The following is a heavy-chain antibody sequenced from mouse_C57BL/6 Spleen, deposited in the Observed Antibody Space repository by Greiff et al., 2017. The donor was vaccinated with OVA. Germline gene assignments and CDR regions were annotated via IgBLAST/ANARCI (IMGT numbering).Heavy chain of an antibody. CDR1: GYSFTDYN. D-gene: IGHD1-1*01. Sequence: VQLKESGPELVKPGASVKISCKASGYSFTDYNMNWVKQSNGKSLEWIGVINPNYGTTSYNQKFKGKATLTVDQSSSTAYMQLNSLTSEDSAVYYCAREGYYYGTRKYYAMDYWGQGTSGTVSS. V-gene: IGHV1-39*01. J-gene: IGHJ4*01. CDR3: AREGYYYGTRKYYAMDY. CDR2: INPNYGTT.